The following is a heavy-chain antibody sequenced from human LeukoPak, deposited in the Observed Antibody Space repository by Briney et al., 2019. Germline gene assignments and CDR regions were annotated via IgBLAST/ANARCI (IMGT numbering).Heavy chain of an antibody. Sequence: SETLSLTCTVSGGSISSSSYYWGWIRQPPGKGLEWIGSIYYSGSTYYNPSLKSRVTISVDTSKNQFSLKLSSVTAADTAVYYCARGLRLQYYYYYYMDVWGKGTTVTVSS. CDR1: GGSISSSSYY. CDR2: IYYSGST. D-gene: IGHD5-12*01. J-gene: IGHJ6*03. CDR3: ARGLRLQYYYYYYMDV. V-gene: IGHV4-39*07.